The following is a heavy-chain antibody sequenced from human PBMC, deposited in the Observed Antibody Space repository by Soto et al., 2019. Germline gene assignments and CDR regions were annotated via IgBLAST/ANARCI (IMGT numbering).Heavy chain of an antibody. Sequence: EVQLLESGGGLVQPGGSLRLSCAASGFTFSSYAMAWVRQAPGMGLEWVSAVSSSGDYTYYTDSVKGRFTISRDNSRNTLYLQMSILRAEDTAIYYCANSFSPSGFNWLSHVHHLGQGTLVTVSS. J-gene: IGHJ5*02. CDR3: ANSFSPSGFNWLSHVHH. CDR2: VSSSGDYT. D-gene: IGHD1-1*01. CDR1: GFTFSSYA. V-gene: IGHV3-23*01.